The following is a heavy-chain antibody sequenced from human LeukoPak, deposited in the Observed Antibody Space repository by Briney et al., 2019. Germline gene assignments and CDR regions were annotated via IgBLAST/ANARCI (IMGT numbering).Heavy chain of an antibody. CDR2: MDTDGSII. D-gene: IGHD6-13*01. V-gene: IGHV3-74*01. Sequence: PGGSLRLSCVASGFTFSSHWMHWVRQAPGKGLVWVSQMDTDGSIIGYADSVKGRFTISRDNAKNTLYLQMVSLRVEDTAVYYCGRGLTVAGGTDYWGQGTLVTVSS. CDR3: GRGLTVAGGTDY. CDR1: GFTFSSHW. J-gene: IGHJ4*02.